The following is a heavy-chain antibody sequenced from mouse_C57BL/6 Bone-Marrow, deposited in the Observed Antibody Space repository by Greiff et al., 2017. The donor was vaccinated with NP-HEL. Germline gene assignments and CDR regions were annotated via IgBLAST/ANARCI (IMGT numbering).Heavy chain of an antibody. J-gene: IGHJ3*01. CDR1: GFTFSSYG. V-gene: IGHV5-6*01. CDR2: ISSGGRYT. D-gene: IGHD2-3*01. Sequence: EVQRVESGGDLVKPGGSLKLSCAASGFTFSSYGMSWVRQTPDKRLEWVATISSGGRYTSYPDRVKGRFTIPRDNAKNTLSLQISSLKSEYTAMYYCARGGWLLRSWFAYWGQGTLVTVSA. CDR3: ARGGWLLRSWFAY.